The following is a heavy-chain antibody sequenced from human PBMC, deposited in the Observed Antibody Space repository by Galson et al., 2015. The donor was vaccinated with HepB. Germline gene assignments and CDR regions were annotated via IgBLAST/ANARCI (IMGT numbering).Heavy chain of an antibody. V-gene: IGHV3-33*08. CDR3: ARDRNYGSGVQARTFNY. J-gene: IGHJ4*02. CDR1: GFSFSDYG. CDR2: IWFNGEKK. D-gene: IGHD3-10*01. Sequence: SLRLSCAASGFSFSDYGMHWVRQAPGKGLEWVAIIWFNGEKKFYADSVRGRFTVSRDNSRNTLDLQMNSLRVDDTAVYYCARDRNYGSGVQARTFNYWGQGVLVTGSS.